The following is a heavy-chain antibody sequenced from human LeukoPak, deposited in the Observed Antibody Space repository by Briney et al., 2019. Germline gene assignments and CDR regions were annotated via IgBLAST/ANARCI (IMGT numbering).Heavy chain of an antibody. J-gene: IGHJ4*02. V-gene: IGHV4-34*01. CDR2: INHSGST. Sequence: SETLSLTCAVYGGSFSGYYWSWIRQPPGKGLEWIGEINHSGSTNYNPSLKSRVTISVDTSKNQFSLKLSSVTAADTAVYYCARGRQWLVRYFGYWGQGTLVTVSS. CDR3: ARGRQWLVRYFGY. CDR1: GGSFSGYY. D-gene: IGHD6-19*01.